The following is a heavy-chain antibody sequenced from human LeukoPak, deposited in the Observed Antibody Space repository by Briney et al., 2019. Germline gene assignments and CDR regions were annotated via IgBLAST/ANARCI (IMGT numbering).Heavy chain of an antibody. CDR2: ISGSGGST. CDR1: GFTLSTNA. Sequence: GGSLRLSCLTSGFTLSTNAMSWVRQAPGKGLEWVSAISGSGGSTYYADSVKGRFTISRDNSKNSLYLLMNSLRAEDTALHYCARRVQYYFDYWGQGTLVTVSS. CDR3: ARRVQYYFDY. V-gene: IGHV3-23*01. J-gene: IGHJ4*02.